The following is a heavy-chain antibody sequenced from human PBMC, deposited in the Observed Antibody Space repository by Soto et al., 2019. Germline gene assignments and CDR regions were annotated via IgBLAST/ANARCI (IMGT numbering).Heavy chain of an antibody. Sequence: SETLSLTCAVYGGSFSGYYWSWIRQPPGKGLEWIGEINHSGSTNYNPSLKSRVTISVDTSKNQFSLKLSSVTAADTAVYYCARLTSIAAAGITYWGQGTLVTVPS. CDR3: ARLTSIAAAGITY. J-gene: IGHJ4*02. CDR2: INHSGST. V-gene: IGHV4-34*01. D-gene: IGHD6-13*01. CDR1: GGSFSGYY.